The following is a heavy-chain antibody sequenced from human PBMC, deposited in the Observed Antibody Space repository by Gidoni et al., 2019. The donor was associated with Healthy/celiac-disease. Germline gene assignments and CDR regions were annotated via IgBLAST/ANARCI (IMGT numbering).Heavy chain of an antibody. CDR2: ISSSSSTI. CDR1: GFPFSSYS. V-gene: IGHV3-48*01. D-gene: IGHD6-19*01. Sequence: EVQLVESGGGLVQPGGSLRRSCPASGFPFSSYSMNWVRQAPGKGLEWVTYISSSSSTIYYADSVKGRFTISRDKAKNSLYLQMNSLRAEDTAVYYCAKYSSGWFGPDYGGQGTLVTVSS. CDR3: AKYSSGWFGPDY. J-gene: IGHJ4*02.